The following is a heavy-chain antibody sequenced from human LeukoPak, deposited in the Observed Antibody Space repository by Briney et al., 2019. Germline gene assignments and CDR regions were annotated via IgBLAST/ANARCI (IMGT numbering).Heavy chain of an antibody. CDR2: FDPEDGET. Sequence: ASVKVSCKVSGYTLTELSMHWVRQAPGKGLEWMGGFDPEDGETIYAQKFQGRVTMTEDTSTDTAYMELSSLRSEDTAVYYCATARPVLGLIVVVIRHGFDYWGQGTLVTVSS. J-gene: IGHJ4*02. D-gene: IGHD3-22*01. CDR1: GYTLTELS. CDR3: ATARPVLGLIVVVIRHGFDY. V-gene: IGHV1-24*01.